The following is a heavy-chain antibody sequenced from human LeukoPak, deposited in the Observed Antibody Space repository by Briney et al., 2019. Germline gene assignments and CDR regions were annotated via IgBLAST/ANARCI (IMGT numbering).Heavy chain of an antibody. CDR2: IYTSGST. V-gene: IGHV4-4*07. D-gene: IGHD1-14*01. Sequence: SETLSLTCTVSGGSISNFYWSWIRQPAGKGLEWIGRIYTSGSTTYNPSLKSRVTMSMDTSKNQFSLKLSSVTAADTAVYYCARGAQYNRNVYDYWGQGTLVTVSS. CDR3: ARGAQYNRNVYDY. CDR1: GGSISNFY. J-gene: IGHJ4*02.